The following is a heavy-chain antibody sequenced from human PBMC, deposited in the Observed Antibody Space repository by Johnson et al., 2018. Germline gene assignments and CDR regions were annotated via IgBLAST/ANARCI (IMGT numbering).Heavy chain of an antibody. CDR2: IRGSGGST. J-gene: IGHJ1*01. V-gene: IGHV3-23*04. Sequence: VQLVQSGGGVVQPGRSLRLSCAASGFIFNNYWMNWVRQAPGKGLEWVSAIRGSGGSTYYADSVKGRFTISRDNSKNTLYLAINSLRAEDTAVYYCARDLSFPQHWGQGTLGTVSS. D-gene: IGHD1-26*01. CDR1: GFIFNNYW. CDR3: ARDLSFPQH.